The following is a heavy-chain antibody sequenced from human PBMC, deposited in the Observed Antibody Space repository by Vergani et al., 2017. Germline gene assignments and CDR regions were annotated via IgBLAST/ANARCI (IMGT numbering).Heavy chain of an antibody. CDR3: ASPFYYSSGPWGRGAFDI. D-gene: IGHD3-10*01. CDR2: IYHSGST. CDR1: GYSISSGYY. V-gene: IGHV4-38-2*01. J-gene: IGHJ3*02. Sequence: QVQLQQWGAGLLKPSETLSLTCAVSGYSISSGYYWGWIRQPPGKGLEWIGSIYHSGSTYYNPSLKSRVTISVDTSKNQFSLKLSSVTAADTAVYYCASPFYYSSGPWGRGAFDIWGQGTMVTVSS.